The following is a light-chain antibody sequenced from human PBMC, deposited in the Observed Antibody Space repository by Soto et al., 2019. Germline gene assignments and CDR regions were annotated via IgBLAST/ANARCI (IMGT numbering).Light chain of an antibody. CDR2: EVN. CDR1: ISDVGSHNL. J-gene: IGLJ1*01. V-gene: IGLV2-23*02. CDR3: CSFAGSNPFPYV. Sequence: QSALTQPASVSGSPGQSITISCTGTISDVGSHNLVSWYQQRPDKAPKLIIYEVNERPSGVSSRFSGSKSGNTASLTVSGLQPDDEADYHCCSFAGSNPFPYVFGTGTKVTVL.